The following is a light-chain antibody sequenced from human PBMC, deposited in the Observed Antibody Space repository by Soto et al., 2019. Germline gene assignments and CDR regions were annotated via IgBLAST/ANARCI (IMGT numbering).Light chain of an antibody. Sequence: EIVMTQSPATLPVSPGERATLSCRASQSVSSNLAWYQQKPGQAPRFLIYGASTRATGIPARFSGSGSGTEFTLTISSLQSEDFAVYYCQQYDNWPLTSGGGTKVEIK. V-gene: IGKV3-15*01. CDR1: QSVSSN. CDR3: QQYDNWPLT. J-gene: IGKJ4*01. CDR2: GAS.